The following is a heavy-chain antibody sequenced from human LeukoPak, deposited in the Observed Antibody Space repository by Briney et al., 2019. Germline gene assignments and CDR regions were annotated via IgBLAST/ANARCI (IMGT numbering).Heavy chain of an antibody. V-gene: IGHV4-59*01. CDR3: AREDPQTTVPEGMDV. CDR2: TYYSGTT. CDR1: GGSISYYH. J-gene: IGHJ6*02. D-gene: IGHD4-17*01. Sequence: PSETLSLTCTVSGGSISYYHWSWIRQSPGKGLEWIGYTYYSGTTNYNPSLKSRVTISVDTSENQFSLQLRSVTAADTAVYYCAREDPQTTVPEGMDVWGQGTTVTVSS.